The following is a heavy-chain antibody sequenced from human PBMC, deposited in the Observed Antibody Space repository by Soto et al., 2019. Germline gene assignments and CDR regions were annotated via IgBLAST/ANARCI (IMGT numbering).Heavy chain of an antibody. CDR1: GGSISSGGYY. CDR2: IYYSGST. J-gene: IGHJ6*03. Sequence: SETLSLTCTVSGGSISSGGYYWSWIRQHPGKGLEWIGYIYYSGSTYYNPSLKNRVTISVDTSKNQFSLKLISVTAADTAVYYCARVGYSPGRNYDFWSGYVGDYYYYYMDGWGKGTTVIVSS. CDR3: ARVGYSPGRNYDFWSGYVGDYYYYYMDG. V-gene: IGHV4-31*03. D-gene: IGHD3-3*01.